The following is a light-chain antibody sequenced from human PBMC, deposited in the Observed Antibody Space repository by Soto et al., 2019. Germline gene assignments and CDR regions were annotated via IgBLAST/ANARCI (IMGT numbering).Light chain of an antibody. CDR3: QTWGTGFQF. J-gene: IGLJ2*01. CDR2: LNNDGSH. V-gene: IGLV4-69*01. Sequence: QSVVTQSPSASASLGASVKLTCTLNSGHSSYAIAWHQKQPGKGPRYLMDLNNDGSHTKGDGIPDRFSGSSSGADRYLIISSLQSEDEADYYCQTWGTGFQFFGGGTKLTVL. CDR1: SGHSSYA.